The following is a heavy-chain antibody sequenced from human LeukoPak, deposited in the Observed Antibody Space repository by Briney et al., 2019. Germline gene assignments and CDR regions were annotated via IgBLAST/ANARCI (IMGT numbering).Heavy chain of an antibody. CDR3: ARGDHVRIYAESAFDI. V-gene: IGHV1-18*01. D-gene: IGHD3-3*01. Sequence: ASVKVSCKASGYTFTSYGISWVRQAPGQGLEWMGWISAYDGNTNYAQKFQGRVTMTRDTSTSTVYMELSRLRSEDTAVYYCARGDHVRIYAESAFDIWGQGQRSPSLQ. CDR2: ISAYDGNT. CDR1: GYTFTSYG. J-gene: IGHJ3*02.